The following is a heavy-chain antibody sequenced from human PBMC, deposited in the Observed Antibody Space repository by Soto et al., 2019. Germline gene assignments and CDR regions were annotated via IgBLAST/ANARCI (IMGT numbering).Heavy chain of an antibody. Sequence: SVKVSCKASGGTFSSYAISWVRQAPGQGLEWMGGIIPIFGTANYAQKFQGRVTITADESTSTAYMELSSLRSEDTAVYYCARERQQTLYYFDYWGQGTLVTVSS. CDR1: GGTFSSYA. CDR2: IIPIFGTA. CDR3: ARERQQTLYYFDY. V-gene: IGHV1-69*13. J-gene: IGHJ4*02. D-gene: IGHD6-13*01.